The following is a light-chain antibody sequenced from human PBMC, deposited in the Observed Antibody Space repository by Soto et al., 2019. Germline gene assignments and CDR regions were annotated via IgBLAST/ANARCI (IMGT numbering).Light chain of an antibody. J-gene: IGLJ3*02. CDR1: RSDVGGSKL. Sequence: QSALTQPASVSGSPGQSITISCTGTRSDVGGSKLVSWYQHHPGKAPKLIIDEDTKRPSGVSTRVSGSKSGNTASLTISGLQAEDEADYYCCSYASSATRVFGGGTKLTVL. CDR3: CSYASSATRV. V-gene: IGLV2-23*01. CDR2: EDT.